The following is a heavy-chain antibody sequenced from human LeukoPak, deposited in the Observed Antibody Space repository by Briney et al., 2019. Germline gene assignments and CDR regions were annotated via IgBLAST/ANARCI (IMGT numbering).Heavy chain of an antibody. V-gene: IGHV1-46*01. J-gene: IGHJ4*02. CDR3: VREESGGYFDY. D-gene: IGHD2-8*02. Sequence: ASVKVSCKASGHTFTNYLLHWVRQAPGQGLEWVGRIIPDSGATNYAQKFRDRVTITSDTATSTVYMELSSLRSEDTAVYHWVREESGGYFDYWGQGALVSVSS. CDR1: GHTFTNYL. CDR2: IIPDSGAT.